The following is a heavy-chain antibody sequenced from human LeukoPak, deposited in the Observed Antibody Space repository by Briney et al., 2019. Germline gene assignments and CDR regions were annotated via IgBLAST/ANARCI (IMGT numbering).Heavy chain of an antibody. V-gene: IGHV3-23*01. CDR2: ISNSDAKT. D-gene: IGHD1-1*01. Sequence: GGSLRLSCAASGFTFSSYSMNWVRQAPGKGLEWVSTISNSDAKTYYADSAKGRFTISRDNSKNTLYLQMSSLTAEDTAIFYCAKATGTLTNWGQGTLVTVSS. J-gene: IGHJ4*02. CDR3: AKATGTLTN. CDR1: GFTFSSYS.